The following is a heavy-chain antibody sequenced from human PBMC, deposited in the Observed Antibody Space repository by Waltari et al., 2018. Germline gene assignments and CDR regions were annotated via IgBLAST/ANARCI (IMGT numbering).Heavy chain of an antibody. Sequence: EVQLVESGGDLLQPGGSLRLSCAASGFTFSRYWMHWVRQGPGKGLVWVSRINPEDTTTTYADSAKGRFTISRDNAKNTLHLQMNSLRADDTAVYYCVRGMGDGYWGRGSLVTVDS. J-gene: IGHJ4*02. D-gene: IGHD1-26*01. CDR2: INPEDTTT. CDR3: VRGMGDGY. CDR1: GFTFSRYW. V-gene: IGHV3-74*01.